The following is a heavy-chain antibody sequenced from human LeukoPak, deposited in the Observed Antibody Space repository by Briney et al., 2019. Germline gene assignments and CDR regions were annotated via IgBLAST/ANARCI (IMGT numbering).Heavy chain of an antibody. CDR3: VREGPIRFLEQIDY. D-gene: IGHD3-3*01. CDR1: SYSISRGYY. V-gene: IGHV4-38-2*02. J-gene: IGHJ4*02. Sequence: SETLSLTCTVSSYSISRGYYWGWIRQSPGKGLEWIGNIYHTGSTSYNPSLESRVTISLDLSKNQFSLRLRSVTAADTALYYCVREGPIRFLEQIDYWGQGTLVTVSS. CDR2: IYHTGST.